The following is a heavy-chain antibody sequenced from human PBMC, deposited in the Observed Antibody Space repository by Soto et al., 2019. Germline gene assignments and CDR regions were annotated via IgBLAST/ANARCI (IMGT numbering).Heavy chain of an antibody. J-gene: IGHJ4*02. CDR3: ARFDYYDSSGYLDFGPK. CDR2: IYYSGRT. V-gene: IGHV4-39*07. D-gene: IGHD3-22*01. CDR1: GGCSCGSSFY. Sequence: LGNLSFTWSDAGGCSCGSSFYRGGVSVHTGTGLEWIGSIYYSGRTSYNPSLKSRVTISVDTSKTQFSLKLSSVTAADTAVYYCARFDYYDSSGYLDFGPKWGQGTLVTVS.